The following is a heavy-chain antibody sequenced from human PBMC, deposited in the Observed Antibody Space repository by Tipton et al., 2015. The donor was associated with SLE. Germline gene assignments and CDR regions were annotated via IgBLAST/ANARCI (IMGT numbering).Heavy chain of an antibody. CDR3: ARSRHYSDSDGYSSIFDS. CDR2: IHPSGST. CDR1: GGSLSGYY. J-gene: IGHJ4*02. D-gene: IGHD3-22*01. V-gene: IGHV4-34*10. Sequence: TLSLTCTVYGGSLSGYYWSWIRQVPGKGLDWIGEIHPSGSTDYNPSLKSRVTMSVDTSENQFSLKLNSVTAADTAVYYCARSRHYSDSDGYSSIFDSWGQGTLVTISS.